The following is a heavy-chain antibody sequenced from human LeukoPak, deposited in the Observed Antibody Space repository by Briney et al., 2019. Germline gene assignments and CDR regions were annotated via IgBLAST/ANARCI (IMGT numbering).Heavy chain of an antibody. CDR1: GYSFATYW. D-gene: IGHD6-19*01. V-gene: IGHV5-51*01. J-gene: IGHJ1*01. Sequence: GESLKISFKGSGYSFATYWIVWVRQMPGKGLEWVGIIYPGDSDTRYSPSFQGQVTISADKSISTAYLQWSSLKASDTAIYYCARAYSSGWYGGFKHWGQGTLVTVSS. CDR2: IYPGDSDT. CDR3: ARAYSSGWYGGFKH.